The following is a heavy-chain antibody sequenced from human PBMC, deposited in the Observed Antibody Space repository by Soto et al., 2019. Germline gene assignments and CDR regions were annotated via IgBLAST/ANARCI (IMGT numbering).Heavy chain of an antibody. J-gene: IGHJ4*02. Sequence: DVQLLESGGGLVQPGKSLKLSCAASGFPFDIYTMSWVRQAPGKGLEWVSLIGGSGGGTNYAASVRGRFTTTRDNSKHPLHLQTRSLRPADTAMYYCVNTRGLIDYWGQGTLVTVSS. CDR3: VNTRGLIDY. D-gene: IGHD1-1*01. V-gene: IGHV3-23*01. CDR2: IGGSGGGT. CDR1: GFPFDIYT.